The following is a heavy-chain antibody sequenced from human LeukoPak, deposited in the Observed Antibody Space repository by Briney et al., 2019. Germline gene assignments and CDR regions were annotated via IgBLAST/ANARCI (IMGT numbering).Heavy chain of an antibody. Sequence: GGSLRLSCTASGFTFGDYAMSWIRQAPGKGLEWVSAISGSGGSTYYADSVKGRFTISRDNSKNTLYLQMNSLRAEDTAVYYCAKDRNYDSSGTFDYWGQGTLVTVSS. V-gene: IGHV3-23*01. CDR3: AKDRNYDSSGTFDY. J-gene: IGHJ4*02. CDR2: ISGSGGST. CDR1: GFTFGDYA. D-gene: IGHD3-22*01.